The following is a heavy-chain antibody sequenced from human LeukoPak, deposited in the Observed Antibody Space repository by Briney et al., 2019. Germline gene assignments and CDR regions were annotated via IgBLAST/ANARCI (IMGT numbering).Heavy chain of an antibody. D-gene: IGHD6-19*01. CDR3: ARERQWLVYNWFDP. J-gene: IGHJ5*02. Sequence: PSETLSLTCTVSGGSMSSSSYYWGWIRQPPGKGLEWIGSIYYSGSTYYNPSLKSRVTISVDTSKNQFSLKLSSVTAADTAVYYCARERQWLVYNWFDPWGQGTLVTVSS. CDR1: GGSMSSSSYY. V-gene: IGHV4-39*02. CDR2: IYYSGST.